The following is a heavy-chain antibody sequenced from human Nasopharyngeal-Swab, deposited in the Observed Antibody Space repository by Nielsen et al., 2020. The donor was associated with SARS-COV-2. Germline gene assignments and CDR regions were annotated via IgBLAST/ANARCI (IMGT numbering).Heavy chain of an antibody. Sequence: WIRQPPGKGLEWIGSINYSGSTYYNPSLKSRVTISVDTSKNQFSLKLSSVTAADTAVYYCARRPPGIGPRAFDIWGQGTMVTVSS. J-gene: IGHJ3*02. D-gene: IGHD3-10*01. V-gene: IGHV4-39*01. CDR3: ARRPPGIGPRAFDI. CDR2: INYSGST.